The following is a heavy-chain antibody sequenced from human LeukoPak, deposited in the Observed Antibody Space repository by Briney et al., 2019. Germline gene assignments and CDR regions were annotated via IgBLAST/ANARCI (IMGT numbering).Heavy chain of an antibody. D-gene: IGHD2-15*01. CDR1: VFTFSSSS. CDR2: ISNNGGYT. Sequence: GGSLRLSCAASVFTFSSSSMSWVRQAPWKGLEWVSAISNNGGYTYYADSVQGRFTISRDNSKSTLCLQMNSLRAEDTAVYYCAKQLGYCSDGSCYFPYWGQGTLVTVSS. CDR3: AKQLGYCSDGSCYFPY. J-gene: IGHJ4*02. V-gene: IGHV3-23*01.